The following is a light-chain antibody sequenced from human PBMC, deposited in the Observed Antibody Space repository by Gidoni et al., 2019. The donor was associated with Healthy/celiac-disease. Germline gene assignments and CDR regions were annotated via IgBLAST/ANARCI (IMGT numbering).Light chain of an antibody. Sequence: EIVLTQSPATLSLSPGERATLSCRASQSVSSYLAWYQQTPGKAPRLLIYDASNRATGIPARFSGSGSGTDFTLTISSLEPEDFAVYYCQQRSNWPPITFGQGTRLEIK. CDR1: QSVSSY. J-gene: IGKJ5*01. CDR3: QQRSNWPPIT. V-gene: IGKV3-11*01. CDR2: DAS.